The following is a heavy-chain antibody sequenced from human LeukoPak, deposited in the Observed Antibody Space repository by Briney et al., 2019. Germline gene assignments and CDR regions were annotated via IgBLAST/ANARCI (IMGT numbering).Heavy chain of an antibody. Sequence: GGSLRLSCAASGFTVSSNEMSWVRQAPGKGLEWVSSISGGSTYYADSRKGRFTISRDNSKNTLYLQMNSLRAEDTAVYYCANPGGGGYDSWSGYYTGDYWGQGTLVTVSS. CDR3: ANPGGGGYDSWSGYYTGDY. J-gene: IGHJ4*02. V-gene: IGHV3-38-3*01. D-gene: IGHD3-3*01. CDR2: ISGGST. CDR1: GFTVSSNE.